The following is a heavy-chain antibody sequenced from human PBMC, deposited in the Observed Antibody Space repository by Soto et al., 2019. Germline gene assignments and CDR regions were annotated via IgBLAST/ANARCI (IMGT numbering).Heavy chain of an antibody. V-gene: IGHV3-23*01. J-gene: IGHJ4*02. D-gene: IGHD3-22*01. CDR2: ISGSGVST. CDR1: GFPFSSYA. CDR3: AKSPGMYYYDSSGYYHYDY. Sequence: GGSLRLSCAASGFPFSSYAMSWVRPAPGKGLEWVSAISGSGVSTYYADSVKGRFTISRDNSKNTLYLQMNSLRAEDTAVYYCAKSPGMYYYDSSGYYHYDYWGQGTLVTVSS.